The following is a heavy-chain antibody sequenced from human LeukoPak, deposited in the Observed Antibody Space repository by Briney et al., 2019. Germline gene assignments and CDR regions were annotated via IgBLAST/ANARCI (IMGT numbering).Heavy chain of an antibody. CDR1: GFTFSDYY. CDR2: IGSSSSYT. CDR3: ASGKLWFGELSSFDY. D-gene: IGHD3-10*01. V-gene: IGHV3-11*06. Sequence: GGSLRLSCAASGFTFSDYYMSWIRQAPGKGLEWVSYIGSSSSYTNYADSVKGRFTISRDNAKNSLYLQMNSLRAEDTAVYYCASGKLWFGELSSFDYWGQGTLVTVSS. J-gene: IGHJ4*02.